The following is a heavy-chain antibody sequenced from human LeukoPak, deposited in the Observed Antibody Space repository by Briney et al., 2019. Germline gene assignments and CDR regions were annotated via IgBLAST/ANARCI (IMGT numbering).Heavy chain of an antibody. CDR2: INPSGGST. D-gene: IGHD5-12*01. Sequence: ASVKVSCKASGYTFTSYYMHWVRQAPGQGLESMGIINPSGGSTTYAQKFQGRVTMTTDTSTSTAYMELTSLRSDDTAVYYCASEEGYSGYDSNYWGQGTLVTVSS. J-gene: IGHJ4*02. CDR3: ASEEGYSGYDSNY. V-gene: IGHV1-46*01. CDR1: GYTFTSYY.